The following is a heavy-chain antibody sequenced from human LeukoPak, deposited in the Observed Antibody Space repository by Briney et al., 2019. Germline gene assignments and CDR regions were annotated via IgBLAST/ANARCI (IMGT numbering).Heavy chain of an antibody. CDR1: GFTFSSYW. Sequence: GGSLRLSCAASGFTFSSYWMSWVRQAPGKGLEWVANIKQDGSEKYYVDSVKGRFTISRDNAKNSLYLQMNSLRAEDTAVYYCTTDFVVVPAALDAFDIWGQGTMVTVSS. CDR2: IKQDGSEK. D-gene: IGHD2-2*01. V-gene: IGHV3-7*01. CDR3: TTDFVVVPAALDAFDI. J-gene: IGHJ3*02.